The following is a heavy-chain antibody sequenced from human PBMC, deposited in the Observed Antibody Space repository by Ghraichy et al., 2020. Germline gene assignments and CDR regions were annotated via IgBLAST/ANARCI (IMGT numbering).Heavy chain of an antibody. J-gene: IGHJ4*02. CDR2: IYYSGST. CDR3: ARFDFWNMYYFDY. CDR1: GGSISSSSYY. V-gene: IGHV4-39*01. D-gene: IGHD3-3*01. Sequence: SETLSLTCTVSGGSISSSSYYWGWIRQPPGKGLEWIGSIYYSGSTFYKPSLKSRVTISVDTSKNQFSLKLSSVTAADTAVYYCARFDFWNMYYFDYWGQGTLVTVSS.